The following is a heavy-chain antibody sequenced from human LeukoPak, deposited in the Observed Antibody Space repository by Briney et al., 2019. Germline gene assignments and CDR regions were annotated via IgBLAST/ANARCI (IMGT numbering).Heavy chain of an antibody. Sequence: ASVKVSCKASGYTFTSYGISWVRQAPGQGLEWMGWISAYNGNTNYAQKLQGRVTMTTDTSTSTAYMELRSLRSDDTAVYYCARDLTDSSGWYVESDYWGQGTLVTVSS. V-gene: IGHV1-18*01. D-gene: IGHD6-19*01. CDR3: ARDLTDSSGWYVESDY. J-gene: IGHJ4*02. CDR1: GYTFTSYG. CDR2: ISAYNGNT.